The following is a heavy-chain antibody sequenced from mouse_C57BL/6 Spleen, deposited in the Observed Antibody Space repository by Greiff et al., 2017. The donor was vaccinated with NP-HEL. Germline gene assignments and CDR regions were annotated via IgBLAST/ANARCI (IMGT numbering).Heavy chain of an antibody. CDR1: GFTFSSYA. D-gene: IGHD2-3*01. CDR3: TRDGHYYAMDY. J-gene: IGHJ4*01. V-gene: IGHV5-9-1*02. Sequence: EVQGVESGEGLVKPGGSLKLSCAASGFTFSSYAMSWVRQTPEKRLEWVAYISSGGDYIYYADTVKGRFTISRDNARNTLYLQMSSLKSEDTAMYYCTRDGHYYAMDYWGQGTSVTVSS. CDR2: ISSGGDYI.